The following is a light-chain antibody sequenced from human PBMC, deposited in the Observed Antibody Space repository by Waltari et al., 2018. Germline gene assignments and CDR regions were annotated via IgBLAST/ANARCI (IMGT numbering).Light chain of an antibody. V-gene: IGKV3-20*01. Sequence: EIVLTQSPGTLSLSPGERATLSCRASQDVSNNYLAWYQQKPGQAPRPLLYSASTPTTDIPDRFSGSGSGTDFTFTISRLEPEDFAVYYCQQYGSSPITFGQGTRLEIK. CDR3: QQYGSSPIT. CDR2: SAS. J-gene: IGKJ5*01. CDR1: QDVSNNY.